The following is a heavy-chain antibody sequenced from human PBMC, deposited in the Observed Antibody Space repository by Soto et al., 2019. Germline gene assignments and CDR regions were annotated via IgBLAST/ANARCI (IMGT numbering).Heavy chain of an antibody. CDR3: MTDRQYRPAY. V-gene: IGHV3-30-3*01. CDR2: ISYDGSNK. J-gene: IGHJ4*02. Sequence: PGGSLRLSCAASGFTFSTYAMHWVRQAPGKGLEWVAVISYDGSNKYYADSVKGRFTISRDNSKNTVYLQMNSLRTEDTALYYCMTDRQYRPAYWGQGTQVTVSS. CDR1: GFTFSTYA. D-gene: IGHD3-16*02.